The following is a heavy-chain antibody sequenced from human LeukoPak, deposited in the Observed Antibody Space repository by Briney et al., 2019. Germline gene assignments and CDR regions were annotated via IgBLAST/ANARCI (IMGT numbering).Heavy chain of an antibody. J-gene: IGHJ4*02. CDR3: ARAAKYYYDSSGYYVDY. V-gene: IGHV3-21*01. CDR1: GFTFSSYS. D-gene: IGHD3-22*01. Sequence: GGSLRLSCAASGFTFSSYSMNWVRQAPGKGLEWVSSISSSSSYIYYADSVKGRFTISRDNAKNSLYLQMNSLRAEDTAVYYCARAAKYYYDSSGYYVDYWGQGTLVTVSS. CDR2: ISSSSSYI.